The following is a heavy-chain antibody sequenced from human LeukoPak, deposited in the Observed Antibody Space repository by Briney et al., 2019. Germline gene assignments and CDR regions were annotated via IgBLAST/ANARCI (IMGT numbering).Heavy chain of an antibody. J-gene: IGHJ4*02. CDR1: GFTFSSYA. V-gene: IGHV3-23*01. CDR2: ISGSDTST. D-gene: IGHD1-26*01. CDR3: AEGQKWGLPLDY. Sequence: PGGSLRLSCAASGFTFSSYAMTWVRQAPGKGLEWVSAISGSDTSTYYADSVKGRFTISRDNSKNTMYLQMNSQRAEDMAVYYCAEGQKWGLPLDYWGQGTLVTVSS.